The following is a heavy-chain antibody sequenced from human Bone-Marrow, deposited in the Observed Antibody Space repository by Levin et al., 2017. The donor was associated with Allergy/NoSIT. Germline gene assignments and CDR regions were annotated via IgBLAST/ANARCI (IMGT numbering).Heavy chain of an antibody. CDR2: ISSSSSYI. D-gene: IGHD6-13*01. V-gene: IGHV3-21*01. CDR3: ARDSGGSSWYGYFDY. J-gene: IGHJ4*02. CDR1: GFTFSSYS. Sequence: GGSLRLSCAASGFTFSSYSMNWVRQAPGKGLEWVSSISSSSSYIYYADSVKGRFTISRDNAKNSLYLQMNSLRAEDTAVYYCARDSGGSSWYGYFDYWGQGTLVTVSS.